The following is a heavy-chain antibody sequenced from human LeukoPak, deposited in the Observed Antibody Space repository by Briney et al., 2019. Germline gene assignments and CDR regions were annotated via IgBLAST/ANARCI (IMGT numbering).Heavy chain of an antibody. CDR1: GYTFTSYD. CDR2: MNPNSGNT. CDR3: ARNLHFYGSGSYYEGY. Sequence: ASVKVSCKASGYTFTSYDINWVRQATGQGLEWMGWMNPNSGNTGYARKFQGRVTMTRNTSISTAYMELSSLRSEDTAVYYCARNLHFYGSGSYYEGYWGQGTLVTVSS. J-gene: IGHJ4*02. D-gene: IGHD3-10*01. V-gene: IGHV1-8*01.